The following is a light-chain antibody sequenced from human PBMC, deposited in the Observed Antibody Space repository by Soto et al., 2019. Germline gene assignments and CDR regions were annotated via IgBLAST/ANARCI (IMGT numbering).Light chain of an antibody. J-gene: IGKJ5*01. CDR1: QSISSW. V-gene: IGKV1-5*01. CDR2: DAS. Sequence: DIQMTQSPSTLSASVGDRVTITCRASQSISSWLAWYQQKPGKDPKLLIYDASSLESGVPSRFSGSGSGTEFTLTISSLQPDDFATYYCQQYNSFVTFGQGTRLEIK. CDR3: QQYNSFVT.